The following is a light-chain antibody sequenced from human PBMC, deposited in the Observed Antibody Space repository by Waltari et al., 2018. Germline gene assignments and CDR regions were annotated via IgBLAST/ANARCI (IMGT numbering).Light chain of an antibody. V-gene: IGLV3-21*02. CDR3: QVRGGADDFWV. J-gene: IGLJ3*02. CDR1: NIGSKS. Sequence: SYVLTQPPSVSVAPGQTASVTCTGSNIGSKSVHWYQQRPGQAPVLVVSDDSDRPSGIPDRFSGAKSGHTATLSIGGVEAGDEADFYCQVRGGADDFWVFGGGTRLTVL. CDR2: DDS.